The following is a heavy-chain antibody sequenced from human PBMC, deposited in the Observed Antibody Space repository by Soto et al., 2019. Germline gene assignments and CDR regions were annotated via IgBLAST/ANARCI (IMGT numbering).Heavy chain of an antibody. J-gene: IGHJ6*03. V-gene: IGHV3-66*01. Sequence: GGSLRLSCAASGFTVSSNFMSWVRQAPGKGLEWVSIIYSGSSTNYADSVKGRFTISRDNSKNTLYLQMNSLRAEDTAVYYCARGPGGAYYYYYMNVWGKGTTVTVSS. CDR2: IYSGSST. CDR3: ARGPGGAYYYYYMNV. CDR1: GFTVSSNF. D-gene: IGHD3-10*01.